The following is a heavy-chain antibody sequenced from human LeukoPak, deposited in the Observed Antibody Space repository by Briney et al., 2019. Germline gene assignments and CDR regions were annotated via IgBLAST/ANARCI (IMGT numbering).Heavy chain of an antibody. CDR2: INPNSGGT. D-gene: IGHD3-10*01. CDR1: GYTFTGYY. V-gene: IGHV1-2*02. J-gene: IGHJ5*02. Sequence: GASVKVSCKASGYTFTGYYIHWVRQAPGQGLEWMGWINPNSGGTNYAQKFQGRVTMTRDMSISTAYMELSRLRSDDTAVYYCARERTMVRGMSWFDPWGQGTLVTVSS. CDR3: ARERTMVRGMSWFDP.